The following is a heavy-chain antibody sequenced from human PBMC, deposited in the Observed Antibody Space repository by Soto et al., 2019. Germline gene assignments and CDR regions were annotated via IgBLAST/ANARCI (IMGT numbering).Heavy chain of an antibody. CDR3: ARAHYGDSGYGMDV. CDR2: IYHSGYT. J-gene: IGHJ6*02. CDR1: GGSISSGGYS. V-gene: IGHV4-30-2*01. Sequence: QLQLQESGSGLVKPSQSLSLTCAVSGGSISSGGYSWSWIRQPPGKGLEWIGYIYHSGYTYYNPSLKSRVTISVDRSKNQFSLKLSSVTAADTAVYYCARAHYGDSGYGMDVWGQGTTVTVSS. D-gene: IGHD4-17*01.